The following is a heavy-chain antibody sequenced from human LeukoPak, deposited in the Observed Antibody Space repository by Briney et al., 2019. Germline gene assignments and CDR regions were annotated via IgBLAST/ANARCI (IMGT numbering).Heavy chain of an antibody. CDR3: ARGVNNWNIDVFDI. CDR1: GGSFSGYY. J-gene: IGHJ3*02. V-gene: IGHV4-34*01. Sequence: SETLSLTCAVYGGSFSGYYWSWIRQPPGKGLVWIGEINHSGSTNYNPSLKSRVTISVDTSKNQFSLKLSSVTAAETAVYFCARGVNNWNIDVFDIWGQGTMVTVSS. CDR2: INHSGST. D-gene: IGHD1/OR15-1a*01.